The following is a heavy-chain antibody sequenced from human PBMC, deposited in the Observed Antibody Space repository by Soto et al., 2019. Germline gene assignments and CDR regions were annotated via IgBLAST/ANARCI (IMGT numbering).Heavy chain of an antibody. CDR3: ARLEGLATISYYFDF. J-gene: IGHJ4*02. Sequence: QLQLQESGPGLVKPSETLSLTCSVSDDSINSDKYYWGWIRQPPGKGLEWLGRIYYRGNAYYNPSLQTRVTISLDKSRSQFSLKLNSVTAADSAVYFCARLEGLATISYYFDFWGPGALVTVSS. D-gene: IGHD3-9*01. CDR1: DDSINSDKYY. V-gene: IGHV4-39*01. CDR2: IYYRGNA.